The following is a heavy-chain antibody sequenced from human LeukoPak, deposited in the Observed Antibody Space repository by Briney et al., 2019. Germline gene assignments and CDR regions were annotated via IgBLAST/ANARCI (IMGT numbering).Heavy chain of an antibody. CDR2: TNPNSGNT. D-gene: IGHD3-22*01. V-gene: IGHV1-8*01. Sequence: ASVKVSCKASGYTFTSYDINWVRQATGQELEWMGWTNPNSGNTGYAQKFQGRVTMTRNTSISTAYMELSSLRSEDTAVYYCASPTYYYDSSGYSLEYWGQGTLVTVSS. CDR1: GYTFTSYD. J-gene: IGHJ4*02. CDR3: ASPTYYYDSSGYSLEY.